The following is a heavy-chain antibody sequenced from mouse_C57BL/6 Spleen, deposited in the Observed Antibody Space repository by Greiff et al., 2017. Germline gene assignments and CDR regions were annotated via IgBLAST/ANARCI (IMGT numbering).Heavy chain of an antibody. CDR2: IYPGSGST. D-gene: IGHD2-1*01. J-gene: IGHJ1*03. V-gene: IGHV1-55*01. Sequence: QVQLQQPGAELVKPGASVKMSCKASGYTFTSYWITWVQQRPGQGLEWIGDIYPGSGSTNYNEQFKSKAKLTVDTSSSTAYMQLSSLTSEDSAVYYCARGPYGNLPSGRYFDVWGTGTTVTVSS. CDR3: ARGPYGNLPSGRYFDV. CDR1: GYTFTSYW.